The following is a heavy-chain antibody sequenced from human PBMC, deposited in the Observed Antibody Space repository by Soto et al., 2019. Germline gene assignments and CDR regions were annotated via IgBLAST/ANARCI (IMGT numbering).Heavy chain of an antibody. D-gene: IGHD1-26*01. CDR1: GGTFSSYA. Sequence: GASVKVSCKASGGTFSSYAISWVRQAPGQGLERMGGIIPIFGTANYAQKFQGRVTITADESTSTAYMELSSLRSEDTAVYYCARERVGATSTHAFDIWGQGTMVTVSS. J-gene: IGHJ3*02. CDR3: ARERVGATSTHAFDI. CDR2: IIPIFGTA. V-gene: IGHV1-69*13.